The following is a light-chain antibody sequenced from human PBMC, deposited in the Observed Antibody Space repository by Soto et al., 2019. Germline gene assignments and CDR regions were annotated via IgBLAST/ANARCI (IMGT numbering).Light chain of an antibody. CDR1: SSDVGGYNS. CDR3: CSYAGSYTYV. CDR2: DVS. J-gene: IGLJ1*01. V-gene: IGLV2-11*01. Sequence: QSALTQPRSVSGSPGQSVTISCTGTSSDVGGYNSVSWYQQHPGKAPKLMIYDVSKRPSGVPDRFSGSKSGNTASLTISGLRAEDDTDYYCCSYAGSYTYVFGTGTKVTVL.